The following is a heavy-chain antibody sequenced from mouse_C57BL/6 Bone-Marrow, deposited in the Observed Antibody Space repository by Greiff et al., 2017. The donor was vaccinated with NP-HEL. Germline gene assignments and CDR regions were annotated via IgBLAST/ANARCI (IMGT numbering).Heavy chain of an antibody. Sequence: EVQLVESGGGLVQPKGSLKLSCAASGFTFNTYAMHWVRQAPGKGLEWVARIRSKSSNYATYYADSVKDSFTISREDSQSMIYLQMKNLKTEDTAMYYCGRGGLRWLLRNAMDYWGQGTSVTVSS. J-gene: IGHJ4*01. CDR1: GFTFNTYA. CDR3: GRGGLRWLLRNAMDY. D-gene: IGHD2-3*01. V-gene: IGHV10-3*01. CDR2: IRSKSSNYAT.